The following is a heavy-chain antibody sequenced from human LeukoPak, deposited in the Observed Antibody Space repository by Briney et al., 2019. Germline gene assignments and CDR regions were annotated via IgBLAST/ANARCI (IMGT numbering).Heavy chain of an antibody. J-gene: IGHJ6*03. Sequence: ASVKVSCKASGGTFSSYAISWVRQAPGQGLEWMGGIIPIFGTANYAQKFQGRVTITADKSTSTAYMELSSLRSEDTAVYYCARVIYYGSGSQTYYYYYMDVWGKGTAVTVSS. V-gene: IGHV1-69*06. CDR3: ARVIYYGSGSQTYYYYYMDV. D-gene: IGHD3-10*01. CDR1: GGTFSSYA. CDR2: IIPIFGTA.